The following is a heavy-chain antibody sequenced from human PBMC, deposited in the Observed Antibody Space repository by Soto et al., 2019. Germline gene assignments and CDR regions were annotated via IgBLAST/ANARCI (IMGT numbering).Heavy chain of an antibody. Sequence: SETLSLTCAVYGGSFSGYYWSCIRQPPGKGLEWIGAINHSGSTNYNPSLKSRVTISVDTSKNQFSLKLSSVTAADTAVYYCARVRRVAAAGKRYYYYGMDVWGQGTTVTVSS. CDR3: ARVRRVAAAGKRYYYYGMDV. CDR1: GGSFSGYY. V-gene: IGHV4-34*01. D-gene: IGHD6-13*01. J-gene: IGHJ6*02. CDR2: INHSGST.